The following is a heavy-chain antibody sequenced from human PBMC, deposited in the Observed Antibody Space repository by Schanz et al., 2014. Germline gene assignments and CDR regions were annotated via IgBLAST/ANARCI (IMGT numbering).Heavy chain of an antibody. CDR2: VFPNGIT. V-gene: IGHV4-61*02. D-gene: IGHD1-1*01. J-gene: IGHJ2*01. CDR3: ARDTTWRLDL. CDR1: GGSISSGSYY. Sequence: QVQLQESGPGLVKPSQTLSLTCSVSGGSISSGSYYWSWIRQPAGKALEWVGRVFPNGITNYNPSLKSRAPISLDSSKTQFSLPLTSLTAADTAVYYCARDTTWRLDLWGRGTLVTVSS.